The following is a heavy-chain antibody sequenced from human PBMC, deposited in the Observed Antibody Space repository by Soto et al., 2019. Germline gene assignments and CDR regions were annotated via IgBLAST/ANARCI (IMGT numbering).Heavy chain of an antibody. Sequence: XXTLSLACTVSGCSISSSSYDWGLIRQPPGKGLEWIGSIYYSGSTYYNPSLKSRVTISVDTSKNQFSLKLSSVTAADTAVYYCARHYSSSSFFGYWGQGTLVTVSS. D-gene: IGHD6-6*01. CDR3: ARHYSSSSFFGY. V-gene: IGHV4-39*01. CDR1: GCSISSSSYD. CDR2: IYYSGST. J-gene: IGHJ4*02.